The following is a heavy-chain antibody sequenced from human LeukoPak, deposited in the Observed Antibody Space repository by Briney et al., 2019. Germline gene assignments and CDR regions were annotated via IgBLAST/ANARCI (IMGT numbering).Heavy chain of an antibody. CDR2: IKQDGSER. CDR3: ARDRWELLSNSYHYCGLDV. V-gene: IGHV3-7*01. CDR1: GFTFSDYW. J-gene: IGHJ6*02. Sequence: GGSLRLSCAASGFTFSDYWMHWVRQAPGRGLEWVANIKQDGSERYYVDSVKGRFTISRDNAKNSLYLQMNSLRAEDTAVYYCARDRWELLSNSYHYCGLDVWGQGTTVTVSS. D-gene: IGHD2-15*01.